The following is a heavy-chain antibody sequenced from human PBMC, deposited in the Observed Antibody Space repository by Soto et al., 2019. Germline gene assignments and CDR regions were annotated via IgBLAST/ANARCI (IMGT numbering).Heavy chain of an antibody. CDR3: ARGGDGYNFGAVY. V-gene: IGHV1-46*01. J-gene: IGHJ4*02. D-gene: IGHD2-21*01. CDR2: INPKRGSA. Sequence: GASVKVSCKASGYIFINYYIHWVRQAPGQGLEWIGIINPKRGSANYAQNFRGRVTVTRDESTSTVYMELSSLRSDDTAVYYCARGGDGYNFGAVYWGQGTPVTVPQ. CDR1: GYIFINYY.